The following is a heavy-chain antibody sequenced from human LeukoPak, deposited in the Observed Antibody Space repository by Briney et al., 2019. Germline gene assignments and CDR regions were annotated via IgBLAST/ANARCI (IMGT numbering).Heavy chain of an antibody. CDR2: IFSNDEK. Sequence: SGPTLVNPTETLTLTCTVSGFSVNNARMGVSWIRQPPGKALEWPAHIFSNDEKSYSTSLKSRLTISKDTSKSQVVLTMTNMDPVDTATYYCAHNPPHYGDSFDPWGQGTLVTVSS. CDR1: GFSVNNARMG. J-gene: IGHJ5*02. CDR3: AHNPPHYGDSFDP. V-gene: IGHV2-26*01. D-gene: IGHD4-17*01.